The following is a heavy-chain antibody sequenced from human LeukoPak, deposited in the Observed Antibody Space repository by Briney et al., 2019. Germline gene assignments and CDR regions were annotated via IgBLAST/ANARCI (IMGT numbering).Heavy chain of an antibody. V-gene: IGHV3-30*02. Sequence: AGGSLRLSCAASGFTFSSYAMHWVRQAPGKGLEWVAFIRYDESDKYYADSVKGRFTISRDISKNTLYLQMNSLRAEDTAVYYCVPDVGAAAIDYWGQGTLVTVSS. CDR2: IRYDESDK. J-gene: IGHJ4*02. CDR1: GFTFSSYA. D-gene: IGHD2-2*01. CDR3: VPDVGAAAIDY.